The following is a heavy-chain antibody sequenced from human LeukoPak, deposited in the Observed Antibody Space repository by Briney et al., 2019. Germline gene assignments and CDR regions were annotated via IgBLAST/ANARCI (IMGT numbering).Heavy chain of an antibody. CDR3: ARDSVFVDY. Sequence: ASVKVSCKASGYTFTSYGISWVRQAPGQGLEWMGRINPNSGGTNYAQKFQGRVTMTRDTSISTAYMELSRLRSDDTAVYYCARDSVFVDYWGQGTLVTVSS. V-gene: IGHV1-2*06. CDR2: INPNSGGT. J-gene: IGHJ4*02. CDR1: GYTFTSYG.